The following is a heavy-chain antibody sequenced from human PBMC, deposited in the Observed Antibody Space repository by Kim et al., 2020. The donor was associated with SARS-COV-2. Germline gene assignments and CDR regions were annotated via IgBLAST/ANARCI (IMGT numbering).Heavy chain of an antibody. V-gene: IGHV1-69*13. J-gene: IGHJ6*02. CDR1: GGTFSSYA. D-gene: IGHD3-22*01. Sequence: SVKVSCKASGGTFSSYAISWVRQAPGQGLEWMGGIVPIFGIPNYPQKFQGRLTITADESTGTAYMELSSLRSEDTAVYYCARGHYDSGYYSSRAVYYYYGMDVWGQGTTVTVSS. CDR2: IVPIFGIP. CDR3: ARGHYDSGYYSSRAVYYYYGMDV.